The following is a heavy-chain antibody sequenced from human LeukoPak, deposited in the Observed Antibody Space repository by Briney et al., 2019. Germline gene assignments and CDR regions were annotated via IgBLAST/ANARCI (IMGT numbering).Heavy chain of an antibody. Sequence: GGSLRLSCAASGFTFSSYWMSWVRQAPGKGLEWVANIKQDGSEKYYVDSVKGRFTISRDNAKNSLYLQKNSLRAEDTAVYYCARAGTYYDFWSGYRDYYMDVWGKGTTVTVSS. D-gene: IGHD3-3*01. CDR1: GFTFSSYW. CDR2: IKQDGSEK. CDR3: ARAGTYYDFWSGYRDYYMDV. J-gene: IGHJ6*03. V-gene: IGHV3-7*04.